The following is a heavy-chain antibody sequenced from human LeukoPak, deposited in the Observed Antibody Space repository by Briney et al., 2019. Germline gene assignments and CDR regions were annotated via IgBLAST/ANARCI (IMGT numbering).Heavy chain of an antibody. Sequence: SETLSLTCTVSGGSISSGGYYWSWIRQPPGKGLEWIGYIYHSGSTYYNPSLKSRVTISVDTSKNQFSLKLSSVTAADTAVYYCARDGIDVWGSYRNAFDIWGQGTMVTVSS. V-gene: IGHV4-30-2*01. CDR2: IYHSGST. J-gene: IGHJ3*02. CDR3: ARDGIDVWGSYRNAFDI. D-gene: IGHD3-16*02. CDR1: GGSISSGGYY.